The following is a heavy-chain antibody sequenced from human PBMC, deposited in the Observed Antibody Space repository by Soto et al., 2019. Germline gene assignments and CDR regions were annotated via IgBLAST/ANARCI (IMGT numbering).Heavy chain of an antibody. CDR3: ARDTYYYDSSGYPAKYYGMDV. CDR2: ISAYNGNT. J-gene: IGHJ6*02. D-gene: IGHD3-22*01. Sequence: GASVKVSGKASGYTFTSYGISWVRQAPGQGLEWMGWISAYNGNTNYAQKLQGRVTMTSDTSTSTAYMELRSLRSDDTAVYHCARDTYYYDSSGYPAKYYGMDVWGQGTTVTVSS. CDR1: GYTFTSYG. V-gene: IGHV1-18*01.